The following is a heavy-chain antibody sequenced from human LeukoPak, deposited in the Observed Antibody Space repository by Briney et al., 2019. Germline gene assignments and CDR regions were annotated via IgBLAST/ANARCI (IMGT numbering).Heavy chain of an antibody. J-gene: IGHJ6*02. CDR2: XXPVLGIA. Sequence: XXPVLGIANYAQKFQGRVTITADKSTSTAYMELSSLRSEDTAVYYCAMAGDSSGYSYYYGMDVWGQGTTVTVSS. CDR3: AMAGDSSGYSYYYGMDV. V-gene: IGHV1-69*02. D-gene: IGHD3-22*01.